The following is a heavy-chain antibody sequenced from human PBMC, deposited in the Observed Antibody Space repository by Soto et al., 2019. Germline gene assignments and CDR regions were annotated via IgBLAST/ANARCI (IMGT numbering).Heavy chain of an antibody. CDR3: ARDVHVRGGFDY. CDR1: GYTFTNYG. CDR2: ISGYNGNT. Sequence: HLVQSEAEVKKPGASVKVSCKASGYTFTNYGITWVRQAPGQGLEWMGRISGYNGNTKYAQDFQGRVTMTADTSTTTAYMELRSLRSDDTAVYYCARDVHVRGGFDYWGQGTLVTVSS. D-gene: IGHD2-8*01. V-gene: IGHV1-18*04. J-gene: IGHJ4*02.